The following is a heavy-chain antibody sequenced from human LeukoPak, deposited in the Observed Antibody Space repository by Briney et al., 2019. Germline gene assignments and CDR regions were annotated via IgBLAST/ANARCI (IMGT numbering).Heavy chain of an antibody. D-gene: IGHD6-6*01. CDR1: GVTVGNNY. Sequence: GGSLRLSCAASGVTVGNNYMNWVRQAPGKGLEWVSLIYSGGSTHYADSVKGRFTISRDNSKNTLYLQMNSLRVDDTAVYYCARDPPAVAANSYGWGQGTLVTVSS. V-gene: IGHV3-66*01. CDR3: ARDPPAVAANSYG. CDR2: IYSGGST. J-gene: IGHJ4*02.